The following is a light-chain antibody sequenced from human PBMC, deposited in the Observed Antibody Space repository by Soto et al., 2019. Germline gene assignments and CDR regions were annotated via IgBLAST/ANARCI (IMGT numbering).Light chain of an antibody. CDR2: GAS. CDR3: QQYGSSRT. Sequence: EIVLTQSPGTLSLSTGERATLSCRASQTISSSFLAWYQQKPGQAPRLLIYGASSRATGIPDRFSGIGSGTDFTLTISRLEPEDFAVYYCQQYGSSRTFSQGTKVDIK. CDR1: QTISSSF. J-gene: IGKJ1*01. V-gene: IGKV3-20*01.